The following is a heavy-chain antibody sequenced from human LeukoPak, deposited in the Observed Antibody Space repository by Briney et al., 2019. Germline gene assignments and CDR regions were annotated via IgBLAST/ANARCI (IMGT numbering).Heavy chain of an antibody. Sequence: GGSLRLSCAASGFTFSSYSMNWVRQAPGKGLEWVSSISSSSSYIYYADSVKGRFTISRDNAKNSLYLQMNSLRAEDTAVYHCARPWNWMFDYWGQGTLVTVSS. CDR2: ISSSSSYI. CDR3: ARPWNWMFDY. V-gene: IGHV3-21*01. D-gene: IGHD1-1*01. J-gene: IGHJ4*02. CDR1: GFTFSSYS.